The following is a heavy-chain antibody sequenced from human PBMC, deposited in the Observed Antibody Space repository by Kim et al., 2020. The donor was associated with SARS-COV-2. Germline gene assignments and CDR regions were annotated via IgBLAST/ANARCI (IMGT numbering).Heavy chain of an antibody. D-gene: IGHD2-2*01. V-gene: IGHV3-23*01. J-gene: IGHJ4*02. CDR2: ISGSGGSS. CDR1: GFTFSSYA. CDR3: AKARYCSSTSCYIGYFDY. Sequence: GGSLRLSCAASGFTFSSYAMSWVRQAPGKGLEWVSAISGSGGSSYYADSVKGRFTISRDNSKNTLYLQMNSLRAEYTAVYYCAKARYCSSTSCYIGYFDYWGQGTLVTVSS.